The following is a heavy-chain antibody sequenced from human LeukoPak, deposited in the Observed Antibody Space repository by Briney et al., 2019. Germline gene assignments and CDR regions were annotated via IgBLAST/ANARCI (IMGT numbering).Heavy chain of an antibody. CDR2: IGRSSSII. CDR3: ARTLGELSLVYYYGMDV. J-gene: IGHJ6*02. D-gene: IGHD3-16*02. V-gene: IGHV3-48*04. CDR1: GFTFSSYN. Sequence: GGSLRLSCAASGFTFSSYNMNWVRQAPGKGLEWVSYIGRSSSIIYYADSVKGRFTISRDNAKNSVYLQMNSLRVEDTAVYYCARTLGELSLVYYYGMDVWGQGTTVTVSS.